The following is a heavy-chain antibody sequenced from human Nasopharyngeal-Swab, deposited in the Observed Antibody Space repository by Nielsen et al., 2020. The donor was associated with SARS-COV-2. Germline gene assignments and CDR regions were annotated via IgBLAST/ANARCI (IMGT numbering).Heavy chain of an antibody. CDR2: ISYDGSNK. V-gene: IGHV3-30-3*01. CDR3: ARAPRPWQQLVSY. J-gene: IGHJ4*02. D-gene: IGHD6-13*01. Sequence: GGSLRLSCAASGFTFSSYAMHWVRQAPGKGLEWVAVISYDGSNKYYADSVKGRFTISRDNSKNTLYLQMNSLRAEDTAVYYRARAPRPWQQLVSYWGQGTLVTVSS. CDR1: GFTFSSYA.